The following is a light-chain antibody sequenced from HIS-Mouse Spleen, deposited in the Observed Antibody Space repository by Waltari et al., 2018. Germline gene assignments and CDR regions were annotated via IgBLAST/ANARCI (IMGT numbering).Light chain of an antibody. CDR3: QVWDSSSDHVV. Sequence: SYVLTQPPSVSVAPGKTARITCGGNNIGSKSVQWYQQKPGQAPVLVGYDDSDRPSGIPERFSGSNSGNTATLTSSRVEAGDEADYYCQVWDSSSDHVVFGGGTKLTVL. CDR1: NIGSKS. V-gene: IGLV3-21*03. J-gene: IGLJ2*01. CDR2: DDS.